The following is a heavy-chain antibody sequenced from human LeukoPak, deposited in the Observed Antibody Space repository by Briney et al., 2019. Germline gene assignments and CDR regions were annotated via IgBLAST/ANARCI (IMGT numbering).Heavy chain of an antibody. D-gene: IGHD1-26*01. CDR1: GYTFTSYY. CDR2: ISPSGGNT. V-gene: IGHV1-46*01. Sequence: GXSVKVSCKASGYTFTSYYMHWVRQAPGQGLEWMGIISPSGGNTNYAQKLQGRVTMTTDTSTSTAYMELRSLRSDDTAVYYCARGNSGSQDYWGQGTLVTVSS. J-gene: IGHJ4*02. CDR3: ARGNSGSQDY.